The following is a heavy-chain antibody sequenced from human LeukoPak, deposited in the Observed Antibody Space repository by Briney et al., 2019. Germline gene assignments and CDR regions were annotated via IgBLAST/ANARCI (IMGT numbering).Heavy chain of an antibody. CDR2: VSGSGGST. D-gene: IGHD3-9*01. CDR1: GFTFSSYT. Sequence: GGSLRLSCAASGFTFSSYTMNWVRQAPGKGPEWVSAVSGSGGSTYYADSVKGRFTISRDNSKNTLYLQMNSLRAEDTAVYCAKDVSRILTGARNYFDSWGQGTLVTVSS. V-gene: IGHV3-23*01. J-gene: IGHJ4*02. CDR3: AKDVSRILTGARNYFDS.